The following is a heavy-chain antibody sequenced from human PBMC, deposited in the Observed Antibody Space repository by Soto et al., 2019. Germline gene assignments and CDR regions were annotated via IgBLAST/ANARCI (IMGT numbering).Heavy chain of an antibody. J-gene: IGHJ3*02. CDR2: ISGSGGST. CDR3: EKFSSGWFRLEACDI. CDR1: GFTFSSYA. V-gene: IGHV3-23*01. Sequence: EVQLLESGGGLVQPGGSLRLSCAASGFTFSSYAMSWVRQAPGKGLEWVSAISGSGGSTYYADSVKGRFTISRDNSKNTLYLQMTSLRLEATAVYYCEKFSSGWFRLEACDIWGQGTMVTFSS. D-gene: IGHD6-19*01.